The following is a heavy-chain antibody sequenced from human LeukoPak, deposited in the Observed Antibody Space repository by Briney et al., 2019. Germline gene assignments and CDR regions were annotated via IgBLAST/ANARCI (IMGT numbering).Heavy chain of an antibody. Sequence: PGGSLRLSCAASGFTVSSNYMSWVRQAPGKGLEWVSVIYSGGSTYYADSVKGRFTISRDNSRNTLHLQMNSLRPEDTAVYYCAKVKGRYGDYGFDQWGQGTLVTVSS. CDR1: GFTVSSNY. CDR3: AKVKGRYGDYGFDQ. CDR2: IYSGGST. D-gene: IGHD4-17*01. J-gene: IGHJ4*02. V-gene: IGHV3-53*05.